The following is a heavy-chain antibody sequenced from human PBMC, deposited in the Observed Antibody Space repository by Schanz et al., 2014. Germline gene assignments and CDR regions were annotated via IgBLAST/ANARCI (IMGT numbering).Heavy chain of an antibody. V-gene: IGHV3-23*04. J-gene: IGHJ4*02. Sequence: DVQLVESGGGLAQPGGSLRLSCVASGFMFTKYAMNWVRQAPGKGLEWVSGISGTGTKTYYADSVRSRFTISRDNSKNTVFLQGSSLRADDTALYYCAKDIGGAVAAPGYDSWGQGTLVTVSS. CDR1: GFMFTKYA. D-gene: IGHD2-15*01. CDR3: AKDIGGAVAAPGYDS. CDR2: ISGTGTKT.